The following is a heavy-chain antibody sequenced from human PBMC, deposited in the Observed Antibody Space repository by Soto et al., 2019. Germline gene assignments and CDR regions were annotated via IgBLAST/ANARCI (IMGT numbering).Heavy chain of an antibody. Sequence: EVQLVESGGGLVKPGGSLRLSCAASGFTFSSYSMNWVRQAPGKGMEWVSSISSSSSYIYYADSVKGRFTISRDNAKNSLYVQMNSLRAEDTAVYYWARVKEGAAFDIWGQGTMVTVSS. CDR3: ARVKEGAAFDI. J-gene: IGHJ3*02. CDR2: ISSSSSYI. CDR1: GFTFSSYS. V-gene: IGHV3-21*01.